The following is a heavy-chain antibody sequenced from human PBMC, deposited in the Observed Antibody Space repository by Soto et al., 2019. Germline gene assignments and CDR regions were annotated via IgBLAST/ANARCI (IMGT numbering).Heavy chain of an antibody. CDR3: ARVTPGSACGGDCYLNGFDY. Sequence: EVQLVESGGGLVQPGGSLRLSCVDSGFTFSSYWMSWVRQVPGKGLEWVANIKQDGSEKYYVDSVKGRFTISRDNAKHSLYLQMDSLRGEDTAVYYCARVTPGSACGGDCYLNGFDYWGQGTLVTVSS. D-gene: IGHD2-21*02. J-gene: IGHJ4*02. CDR2: IKQDGSEK. V-gene: IGHV3-7*01. CDR1: GFTFSSYW.